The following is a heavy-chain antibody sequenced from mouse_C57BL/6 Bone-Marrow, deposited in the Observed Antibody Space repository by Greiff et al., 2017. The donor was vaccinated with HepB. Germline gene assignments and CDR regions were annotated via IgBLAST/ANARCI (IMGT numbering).Heavy chain of an antibody. CDR2: IDPETGGT. D-gene: IGHD2-4*01. Sequence: VQLQESGAELVRPGASVTLSCKASGYTFTDYEMHWVKQTPVHGLEWIGAIDPETGGTAYNQKFKGKAILTADKDSSTAYMELRSLTSEDSAVYYCTGLRRGFDYWGQGTTLTVSS. J-gene: IGHJ2*01. CDR1: GYTFTDYE. CDR3: TGLRRGFDY. V-gene: IGHV1-15*01.